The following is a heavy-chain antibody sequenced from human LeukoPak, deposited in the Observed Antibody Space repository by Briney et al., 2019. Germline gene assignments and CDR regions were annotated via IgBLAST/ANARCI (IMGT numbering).Heavy chain of an antibody. CDR2: IYPGDSDT. CDR1: GYSFTSYW. J-gene: IGHJ4*02. CDR3: ARGKRGYCSGGSCHGSDY. D-gene: IGHD2-15*01. Sequence: GESLKISCKGSGYSFTSYWIGWVRQIPGKGLEWMGIIYPGDSDTRYSPSFQGQVTISADKSISTAYLQWSSLKASDTAMYYCARGKRGYCSGGSCHGSDYWGQGTLVTVSS. V-gene: IGHV5-51*01.